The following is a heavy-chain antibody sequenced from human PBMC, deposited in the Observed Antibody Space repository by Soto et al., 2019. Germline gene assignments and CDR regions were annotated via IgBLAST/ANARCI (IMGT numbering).Heavy chain of an antibody. Sequence: EVQLVESGGGLVQPGESLRLSCAASGFTVSSNYMSWVRQAPGKGLEWVSVFYRGGSTYYADAVKGRFTISRDNSKNTLYLQMNSLRAEDTAVYYCARGPDVDTARVTVDYWGQGTLVIVSS. CDR2: FYRGGST. D-gene: IGHD5-18*01. J-gene: IGHJ4*02. CDR1: GFTVSSNY. CDR3: ARGPDVDTARVTVDY. V-gene: IGHV3-66*01.